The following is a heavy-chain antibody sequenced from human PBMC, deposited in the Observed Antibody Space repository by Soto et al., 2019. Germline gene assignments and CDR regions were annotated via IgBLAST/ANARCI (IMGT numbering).Heavy chain of an antibody. CDR1: GYTFTGYY. V-gene: IGHV1-2*04. D-gene: IGHD3-10*01. CDR3: ARAPRFFPTYYYGSGSYHNDPYYYYGMDV. Sequence: ASVKVSCKASGYTFTGYYMHWVRQAPGQGLEWMGWINPNSGGTNYAQKFQGWVTMTRDTSISTAYMELSRLRSDDTAVYYCARAPRFFPTYYYGSGSYHNDPYYYYGMDVWGQGPTVTVSS. J-gene: IGHJ6*02. CDR2: INPNSGGT.